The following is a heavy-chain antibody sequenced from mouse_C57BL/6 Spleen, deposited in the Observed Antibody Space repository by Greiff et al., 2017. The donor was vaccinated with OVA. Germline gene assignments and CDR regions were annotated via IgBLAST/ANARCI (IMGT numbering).Heavy chain of an antibody. CDR2: IYPSDSET. CDR3: ARSGGNRAMDY. V-gene: IGHV1-61*01. CDR1: GYTFTSYW. D-gene: IGHD2-1*01. J-gene: IGHJ4*01. Sequence: VQLQQPGAELVRPGSSVKLSCKASGYTFTSYWMDWVQQRPGPGLEWIGNIYPSDSETHYNQKFKDKATLTVDKSSSTAYMQLSSLTSEDSAVYYCARSGGNRAMDYWGQGTSVTVSS.